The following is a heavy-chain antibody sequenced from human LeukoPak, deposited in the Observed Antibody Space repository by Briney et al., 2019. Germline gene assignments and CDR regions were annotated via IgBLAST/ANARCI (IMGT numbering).Heavy chain of an antibody. CDR2: ISYDGSIK. V-gene: IGHV3-30*18. D-gene: IGHD6-19*01. CDR1: GFTFSNYG. CDR3: AKGFYVAGNYYFDY. Sequence: GGSLRLSCAVSGFTFSNYGMHWVRQAPGKGLEWVALISYDGSIKYYADSVKDRFTISRDNSKNTLYLQMNSLRAEDTAVYYCAKGFYVAGNYYFDYWGQGTLVTVSS. J-gene: IGHJ4*02.